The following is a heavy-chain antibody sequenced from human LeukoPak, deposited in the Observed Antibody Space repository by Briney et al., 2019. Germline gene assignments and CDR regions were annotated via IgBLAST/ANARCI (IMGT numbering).Heavy chain of an antibody. Sequence: GGSLRLSCAASGFTVSSTYMTWVRQAPGKGLEWVSLIYSGGSTIYADSVKGRFTISRDNSKNTVYLQMNSLRAEDTAVYYCARDRSGDSTAYYTDYWGQRTLVTVSS. D-gene: IGHD3-22*01. CDR1: GFTVSSTY. CDR2: IYSGGST. J-gene: IGHJ4*02. V-gene: IGHV3-66*01. CDR3: ARDRSGDSTAYYTDY.